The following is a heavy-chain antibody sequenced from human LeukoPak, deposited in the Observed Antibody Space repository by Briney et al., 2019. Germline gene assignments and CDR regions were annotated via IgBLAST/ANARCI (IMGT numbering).Heavy chain of an antibody. D-gene: IGHD1-26*01. V-gene: IGHV1-18*01. CDR1: GYTFTSYG. Sequence: ASVKVSCKASGYTFTSYGISWVRQAPGQGLEWMGWISAYNGNTNYAQKLQGRVTMTTDTSTSTAYMELRSLRSDDTAVYYCARVRGSYPFDAFDIWGQGTMVTVSS. CDR3: ARVRGSYPFDAFDI. CDR2: ISAYNGNT. J-gene: IGHJ3*02.